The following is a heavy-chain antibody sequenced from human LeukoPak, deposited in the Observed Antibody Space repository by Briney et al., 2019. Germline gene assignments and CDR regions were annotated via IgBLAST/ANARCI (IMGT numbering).Heavy chain of an antibody. V-gene: IGHV1-46*01. CDR2: INPSGGST. CDR1: GYTFTSYY. Sequence: GASVKVSCKASGYTFTSYYMHWVRQAPGQGLEWMGIINPSGGSTSYAQKFQRRVTMTRDTSTSTVYMELSSLRSEDTAVYYCARDYCSSTSCPAYYFDYWGQGTLVTVSS. J-gene: IGHJ4*02. CDR3: ARDYCSSTSCPAYYFDY. D-gene: IGHD2-2*01.